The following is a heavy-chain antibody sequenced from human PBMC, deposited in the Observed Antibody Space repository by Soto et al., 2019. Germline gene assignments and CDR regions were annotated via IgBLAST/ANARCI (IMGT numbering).Heavy chain of an antibody. CDR3: TTGSVEGI. V-gene: IGHV3-15*07. Sequence: EVQLVESAGGLVKPGGSLRLSCVASGFSVTSGFSLNDAWMNCVRQAPGEGPEGVGRIKTSPGGGATHYAAPVEGRFTISRDDSKNALYLHMNSLRTEDTAIYYCTTGSVEGIWGQGTTVTVSS. CDR1: GFSVTSGFSLNDAW. CDR2: IKTSPGGGAT. D-gene: IGHD2-15*01. J-gene: IGHJ6*02.